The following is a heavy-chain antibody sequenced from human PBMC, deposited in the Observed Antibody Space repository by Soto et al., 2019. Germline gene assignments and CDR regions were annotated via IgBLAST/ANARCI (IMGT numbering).Heavy chain of an antibody. CDR3: ARDTVATDAFDI. CDR2: IYYSGST. D-gene: IGHD6-19*01. Sequence: QVQLQESGPGLVKPSETLSLTCTVSGGSVSSGSYYWCWIRQPPGKGLEWIGYIYYSGSTNYNPSLKSRVTISVDTSKNQFSLKLSSVTAADTAVYYCARDTVATDAFDIWGQGTMVTVSS. J-gene: IGHJ3*02. CDR1: GGSVSSGSYY. V-gene: IGHV4-61*01.